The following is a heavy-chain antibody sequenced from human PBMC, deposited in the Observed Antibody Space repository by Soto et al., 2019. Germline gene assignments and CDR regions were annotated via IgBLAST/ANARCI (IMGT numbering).Heavy chain of an antibody. CDR1: GYTFTSCY. Sequence: ASVKVSCKASGYTFTSCYMHWVRQAPGQGLEWMGIINPSGGSTSYAQKFQGRVTMTRDTSTSTVYMELSSLRSEDTAVYYCARVTSPGAFVDYWGQGTLVTVSS. CDR3: ARVTSPGAFVDY. V-gene: IGHV1-46*01. D-gene: IGHD2-21*01. J-gene: IGHJ4*02. CDR2: INPSGGST.